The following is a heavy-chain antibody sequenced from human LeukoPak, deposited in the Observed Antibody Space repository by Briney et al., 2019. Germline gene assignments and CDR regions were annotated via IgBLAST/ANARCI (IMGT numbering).Heavy chain of an antibody. Sequence: GGSLRLSCAASGFTFISYSMNWVRQAPGKGLEWVSSISSSSSYIYYADSVKGRFTISRDNSKNTLFLQMNNLRVEDMAVLYCAKDWNWAIDCWGQGTLVTVSS. CDR3: AKDWNWAIDC. CDR1: GFTFISYS. CDR2: ISSSSSYI. D-gene: IGHD1-7*01. J-gene: IGHJ4*02. V-gene: IGHV3-21*01.